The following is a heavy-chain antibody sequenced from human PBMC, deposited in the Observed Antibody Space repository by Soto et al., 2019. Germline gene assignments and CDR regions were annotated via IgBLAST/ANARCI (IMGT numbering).Heavy chain of an antibody. CDR3: AREDTAMGGGYYYYGMDV. CDR1: DYTFTSYG. Sequence: ASVKVSCKTSDYTFTSYGISWVRQAPGQGLEWMGWISAYNGNTNYAQKLQGRVTMTTDTSTSTAYMELRSLRSDDTAVYYCAREDTAMGGGYYYYGMDVWGQGTTVTVSS. CDR2: ISAYNGNT. D-gene: IGHD5-18*01. J-gene: IGHJ6*02. V-gene: IGHV1-18*01.